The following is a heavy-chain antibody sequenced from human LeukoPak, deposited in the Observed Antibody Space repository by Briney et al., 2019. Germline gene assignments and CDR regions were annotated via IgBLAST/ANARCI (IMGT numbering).Heavy chain of an antibody. CDR1: GYSLSELS. CDR2: FDPENGEA. V-gene: IGHV1-24*01. D-gene: IGHD3-9*01. J-gene: IGHJ6*03. CDR3: ATSYYDISGYYYYYMDV. Sequence: GASVKVSCKVSGYSLSELSMHWVRQAPGKGLEWMGGFDPENGEAVYAQKFQGRVTMTEDTSTDTSYVELNSLKSEDTAVYYCATSYYDISGYYYYYMDVWGKGTTVTVSS.